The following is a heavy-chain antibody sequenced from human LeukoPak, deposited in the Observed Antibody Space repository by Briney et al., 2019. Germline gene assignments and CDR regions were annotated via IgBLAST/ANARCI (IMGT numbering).Heavy chain of an antibody. J-gene: IGHJ6*03. Sequence: GGSLRLSCAASGFTFTDFYMNWVRQAPGKGLEWVSWISPTSSYMYYADSVKGRFTISRDNFKNTLYLHMNSLRADDTAVYYCAKMEGQRLYDYCMDVWGRGTTVTVSS. V-gene: IGHV3-21*04. CDR1: GFTFTDFY. CDR3: AKMEGQRLYDYCMDV. CDR2: ISPTSSYM. D-gene: IGHD2-8*01.